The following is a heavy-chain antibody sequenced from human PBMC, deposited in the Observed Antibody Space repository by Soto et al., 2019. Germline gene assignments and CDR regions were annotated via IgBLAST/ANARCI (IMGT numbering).Heavy chain of an antibody. J-gene: IGHJ5*02. Sequence: GGSLRLSCVASGFAFSTYSMSWVRQAPGKGLEWVASINQDGSEKYYVDSVKARFAISRDNAKNTLYLQMNSLRAEDTAVYYCARALRKYWLDPWGQGTLVTVSS. CDR3: ARALRKYWLDP. V-gene: IGHV3-7*01. CDR1: GFAFSTYS. CDR2: INQDGSEK.